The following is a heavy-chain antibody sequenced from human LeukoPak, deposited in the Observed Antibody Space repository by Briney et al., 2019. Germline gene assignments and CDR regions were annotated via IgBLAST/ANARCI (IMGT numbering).Heavy chain of an antibody. V-gene: IGHV1-46*01. CDR2: INPSSGDT. D-gene: IGHD5-18*01. CDR1: GYTFTSYY. Sequence: ASVKISCKAFGYTFTSYYIHWVRQAPGQGLEWMGIINPSSGDTIYTQKFQDRVTMTRDTSTSTVYMELSSLRSEDTAVFYCATVGYSQFFDYWGPGTLVTVSS. J-gene: IGHJ4*02. CDR3: ATVGYSQFFDY.